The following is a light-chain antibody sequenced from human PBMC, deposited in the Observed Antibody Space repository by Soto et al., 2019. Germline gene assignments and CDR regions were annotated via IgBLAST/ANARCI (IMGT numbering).Light chain of an antibody. V-gene: IGLV2-14*01. CDR1: SSDVGGYNY. CDR3: SSSTTSSTLV. J-gene: IGLJ1*01. CDR2: DVS. Sequence: QSALTQPASVSGSPGQSITISCTGTSSDVGGYNYVSWYQQHPGKAPKLMIYDVSDRPSGVSNRFSGSKSGNTASLTISGLQADDEADYYCSSSTTSSTLVLGTGTKLTVL.